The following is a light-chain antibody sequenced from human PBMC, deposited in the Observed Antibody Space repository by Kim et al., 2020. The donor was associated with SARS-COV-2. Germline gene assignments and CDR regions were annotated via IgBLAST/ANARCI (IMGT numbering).Light chain of an antibody. CDR2: DDS. V-gene: IGKV3-15*01. CDR1: QTGSNK. J-gene: IGKJ1*01. CDR3: QQYNVWRT. Sequence: SGAPGERATPSCGGSQTGSNKVAGSQHKRGQHPRLLIYDDSTRATGNPARFSGSGSGTESTLTISSLQSEDSAVYYCQQYNVWRTFGQGTKVDIK.